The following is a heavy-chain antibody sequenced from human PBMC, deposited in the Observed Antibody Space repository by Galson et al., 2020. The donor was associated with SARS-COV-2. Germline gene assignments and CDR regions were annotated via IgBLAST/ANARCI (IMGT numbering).Heavy chain of an antibody. Sequence: GASVKVSCKVSGYTLTELSMHWVRQAPGKGLEWMGGFDPEDGETIYAQKFQGRVTMTEDTSTDTAYMELSSLRSEDTAVYYCATGPVVPAATNNWFDPWGQGTLVTVSS. CDR2: FDPEDGET. D-gene: IGHD2-2*01. V-gene: IGHV1-24*01. CDR1: GYTLTELS. CDR3: ATGPVVPAATNNWFDP. J-gene: IGHJ5*02.